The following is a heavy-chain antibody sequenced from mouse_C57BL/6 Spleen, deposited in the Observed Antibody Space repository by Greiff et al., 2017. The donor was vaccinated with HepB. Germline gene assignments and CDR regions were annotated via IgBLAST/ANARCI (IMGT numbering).Heavy chain of an antibody. V-gene: IGHV5-6*02. D-gene: IGHD1-1*01. CDR1: GFTFSSYG. CDR2: ISSGGSYT. Sequence: EVKLVESGGDLVKPGGSLKLSCAASGFTFSSYGMSWVRQTPDKRLEWVATISSGGSYTYYPDSVKGRFTISRDNAKNTLYLQMSSLKSEDTAMYYCARRGTTVVDDWYFDVWGTGTTVTVSS. J-gene: IGHJ1*03. CDR3: ARRGTTVVDDWYFDV.